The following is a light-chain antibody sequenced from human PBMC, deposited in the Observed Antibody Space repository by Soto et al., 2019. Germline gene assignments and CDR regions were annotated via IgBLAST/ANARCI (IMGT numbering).Light chain of an antibody. J-gene: IGKJ5*01. V-gene: IGKV3-20*01. Sequence: EIVLTQSPGTLSLSPGEGATLTCRTSQSVNSNFVTWCQQKPGQAPRLLIYSASSRAPGIPDRFSGSGSGTDFTLTISRLEPEDFVVYYCQHYDNSLLTFGQGTRLEIK. CDR2: SAS. CDR1: QSVNSNF. CDR3: QHYDNSLLT.